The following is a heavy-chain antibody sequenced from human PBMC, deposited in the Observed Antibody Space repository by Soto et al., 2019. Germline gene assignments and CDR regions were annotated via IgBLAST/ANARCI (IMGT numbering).Heavy chain of an antibody. D-gene: IGHD6-6*01. CDR2: ISSSGSSK. Sequence: QVQLVESGGGLVKPGGSLRLSCAASGFTFSDYYMSWIRQAPGKGLEWVSYISSSGSSKYYAVSVKGRFTISRDNAKNSLYLQMNSLRAEDTAVYFCARARPTGITPRPGRSYYYYMDVWGKGTTVTVSS. CDR3: ARARPTGITPRPGRSYYYYMDV. J-gene: IGHJ6*03. CDR1: GFTFSDYY. V-gene: IGHV3-11*01.